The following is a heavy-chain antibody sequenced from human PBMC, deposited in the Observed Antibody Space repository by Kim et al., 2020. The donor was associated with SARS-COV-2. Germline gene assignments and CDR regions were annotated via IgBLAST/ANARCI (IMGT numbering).Heavy chain of an antibody. CDR2: VYYNGFT. J-gene: IGHJ4*02. V-gene: IGHV4-59*13. Sequence: SKTLSLTCTVSGGSINNYYWNWLRQPPGRGLEWIGYVYYNGFTIYNPPLKSRATISVDTSKNQFSLKMNSLTTADTAVYYCARGGWYYGSGSRNFDYWGRGTLVTVSS. CDR1: GGSINNYY. D-gene: IGHD3-10*01. CDR3: ARGGWYYGSGSRNFDY.